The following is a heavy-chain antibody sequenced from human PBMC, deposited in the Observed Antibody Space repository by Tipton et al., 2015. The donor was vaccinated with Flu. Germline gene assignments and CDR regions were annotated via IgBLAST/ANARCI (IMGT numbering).Heavy chain of an antibody. CDR1: GGSISSYY. CDR2: IYFSGST. V-gene: IGHV4-59*01. Sequence: LRLSCTVSGGSISSYYWSWIRQPPGKGLEWIGYIYFSGSTSYSPSLKSRVTISLDTSKSQFSLRLSSVTAADTAVYFCARGKSGHNDYWGQGTLVTVSS. D-gene: IGHD1-26*01. CDR3: ARGKSGHNDY. J-gene: IGHJ4*02.